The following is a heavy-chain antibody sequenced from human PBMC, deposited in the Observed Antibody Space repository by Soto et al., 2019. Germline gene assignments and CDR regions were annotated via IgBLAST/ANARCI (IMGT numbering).Heavy chain of an antibody. Sequence: SETLSLTCAVYGGSFSGYYWSWIRQPPGKGLEWIGEINHSGSTNYNPSLKSRVTISVDTSKNQFSLKLSSVTAADTAVYYCARSLCCRSGHSGHYYFDYWGLGTLVTVSS. CDR1: GGSFSGYY. D-gene: IGHD6-19*01. CDR2: INHSGST. CDR3: ARSLCCRSGHSGHYYFDY. J-gene: IGHJ4*02. V-gene: IGHV4-34*01.